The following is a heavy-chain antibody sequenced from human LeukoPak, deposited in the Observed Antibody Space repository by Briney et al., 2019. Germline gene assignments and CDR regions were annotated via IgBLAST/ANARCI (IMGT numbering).Heavy chain of an antibody. CDR3: AKIPGNSWPYYFDF. Sequence: PGGSLRLSCAASGFTFSDYAMSWVRQAPGKVLEWVSTISGSGITTYYADSVKGRFTISRDNSKNTLYLQMNSLRAEDTALYYCAKIPGNSWPYYFDFWGQGTLVTVSS. V-gene: IGHV3-23*01. CDR1: GFTFSDYA. J-gene: IGHJ4*02. D-gene: IGHD6-13*01. CDR2: ISGSGITT.